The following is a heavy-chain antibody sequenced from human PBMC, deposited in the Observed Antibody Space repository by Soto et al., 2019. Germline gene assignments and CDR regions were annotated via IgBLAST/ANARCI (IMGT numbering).Heavy chain of an antibody. D-gene: IGHD2-21*01. CDR2: IYYSGST. CDR1: GGSISSSSYY. CDR3: ARYKDCGGDCSPGGVY. J-gene: IGHJ4*02. Sequence: SETLSLTCTVSGGSISSSSYYWGWIRQPPGKGLEWIGSIYYSGSTYYNPSLKSRVTISVDTSKNQFSLKLSSVTAADTAVYYCARYKDCGGDCSPGGVYWGPGTLVNVSS. V-gene: IGHV4-39*01.